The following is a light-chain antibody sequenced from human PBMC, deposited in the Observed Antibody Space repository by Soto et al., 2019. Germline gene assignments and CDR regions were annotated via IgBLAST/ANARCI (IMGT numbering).Light chain of an antibody. CDR1: QSVGSS. CDR2: GAS. Sequence: TQSPSFLSASVGDRATLSCRASQSVGSSLAWYQQKRGQAPRLLIHGASTRATGIPARFSGSGSGTEFTLTISSLQSEDFAVYYCQQYNNWLSFGGGTKVDIK. J-gene: IGKJ4*01. V-gene: IGKV3-15*01. CDR3: QQYNNWLS.